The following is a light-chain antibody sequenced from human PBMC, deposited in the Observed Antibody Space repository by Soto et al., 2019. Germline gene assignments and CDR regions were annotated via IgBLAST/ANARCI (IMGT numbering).Light chain of an antibody. CDR3: MVARNTPYT. CDR1: QSLLHGNGYNY. V-gene: IGKV2-28*01. J-gene: IGKJ2*01. Sequence: DIVMTQSPLSLPVTPGEPASISCRSSQSLLHGNGYNYLSWYLQKPGQSPQLLICLGSIRASGVPDMFSGRVSGTDFTLTISRVQAEDVGVYYCMVARNTPYTFGQGTKLEIK. CDR2: LGS.